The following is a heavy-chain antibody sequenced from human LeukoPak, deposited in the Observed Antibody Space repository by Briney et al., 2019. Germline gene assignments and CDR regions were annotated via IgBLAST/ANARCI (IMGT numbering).Heavy chain of an antibody. J-gene: IGHJ4*02. CDR1: GFTFRSYA. CDR2: IPYDGSNE. D-gene: IGHD2-21*01. CDR3: AKEFNRGLPDY. Sequence: GGSLRLSCAASGFTFRSYAMSWVRQAPGKGLRGVAVIPYDGSNEYYADSVKGRFTISRDNSKNTLYLQMSSLRAEDTAVYYGAKEFNRGLPDYWGQGTLVTVPS. V-gene: IGHV3-30*18.